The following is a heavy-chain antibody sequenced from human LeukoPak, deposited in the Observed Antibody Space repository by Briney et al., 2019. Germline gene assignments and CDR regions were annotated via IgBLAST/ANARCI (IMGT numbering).Heavy chain of an antibody. Sequence: SETLSLTCTVSGGSISSYYWSWIRQPPGKGLEWIGYIYYSGSTNYNPSLKSRVTISVDTSKNQFSLKLSSVTAADTAVYYCARAEKGLIDYWGQGTLVTVSS. V-gene: IGHV4-59*08. CDR3: ARAEKGLIDY. CDR2: IYYSGST. J-gene: IGHJ4*02. CDR1: GGSISSYY. D-gene: IGHD2-8*01.